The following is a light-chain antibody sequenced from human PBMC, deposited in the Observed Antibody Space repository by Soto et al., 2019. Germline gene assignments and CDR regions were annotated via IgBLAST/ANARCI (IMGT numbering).Light chain of an antibody. V-gene: IGLV1-44*01. Sequence: QSVLTQPPSASGTPGQRVTISCSGSRSSIGSNTVNWYQHLPGTAPRLLIYSNNHRPSGVPDRFSGSKSGTSASLAISGLQSEDEADYYCAAWDDSLNGFYVFGTGTKVTVL. J-gene: IGLJ1*01. CDR3: AAWDDSLNGFYV. CDR1: RSSIGSNT. CDR2: SNN.